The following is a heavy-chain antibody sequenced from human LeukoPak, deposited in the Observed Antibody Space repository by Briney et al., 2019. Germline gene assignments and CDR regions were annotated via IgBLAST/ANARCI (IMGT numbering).Heavy chain of an antibody. V-gene: IGHV4-34*01. CDR1: GGSFSGYY. CDR3: ARRPSLDY. Sequence: PSETLSLTCAVYGGSFSGYYWSWIRQPPGKGLEWIGEINHSGSTNYNPSLKSRVTISVDTSKNQFSLKLSSVTAADTAVYYCARRPSLDYWGQGTLVTVSS. CDR2: INHSGST. J-gene: IGHJ4*02.